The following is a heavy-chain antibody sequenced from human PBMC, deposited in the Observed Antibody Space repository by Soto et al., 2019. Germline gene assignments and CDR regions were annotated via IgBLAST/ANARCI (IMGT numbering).Heavy chain of an antibody. D-gene: IGHD3-3*01. V-gene: IGHV3-23*01. CDR3: AKDGFTIFGVVTPIFDY. Sequence: GSLRLSCAASGFTFSSYAMSWVRQAPGKGLEWVSAISGSGGSTYYADSVKGRFTISRDNSKNTLYLQMNSLRAEDTAVYHCAKDGFTIFGVVTPIFDYWGQGTLVTVSS. CDR2: ISGSGGST. J-gene: IGHJ4*02. CDR1: GFTFSSYA.